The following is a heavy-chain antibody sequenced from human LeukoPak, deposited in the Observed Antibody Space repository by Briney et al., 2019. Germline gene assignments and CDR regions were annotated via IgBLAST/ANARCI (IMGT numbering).Heavy chain of an antibody. Sequence: KASETLSLTCTVSGGSISSYYWSWIRQPAGKGLEWIGRIYTSGSTNYNPSLKGRVTISVDTSKNQFSLKLSSVTAADTAVYYCARVPIAAAGRGAFDIWGQGTMVTVSS. CDR3: ARVPIAAAGRGAFDI. V-gene: IGHV4-4*07. CDR1: GGSISSYY. D-gene: IGHD6-13*01. CDR2: IYTSGST. J-gene: IGHJ3*02.